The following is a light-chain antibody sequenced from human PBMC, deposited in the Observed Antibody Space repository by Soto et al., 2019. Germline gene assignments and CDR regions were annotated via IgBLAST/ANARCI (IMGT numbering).Light chain of an antibody. J-gene: IGLJ1*01. CDR2: EVT. V-gene: IGLV2-8*01. CDR1: SSDVGFYNF. Sequence: SVLTQPPSASGSPGQSLTISCTGTSSDVGFYNFVSWYQQRLGKAPKLVIYEVTKRPSGVPDRFSGSKSGSTASLTVSGLQADDEADYYCASHAGTKLFVFGSGTKVTVL. CDR3: ASHAGTKLFV.